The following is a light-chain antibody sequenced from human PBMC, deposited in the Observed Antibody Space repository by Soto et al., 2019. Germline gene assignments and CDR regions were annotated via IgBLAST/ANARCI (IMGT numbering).Light chain of an antibody. V-gene: IGKV3-20*01. Sequence: EIVLTQSPGTLSLSPGERVALSCRASQSVSSTSIAWYQQTPGQPPRLLMYDSSSRATDIPDRFSGSGSGTDFTLTISRLEPEDFAVYYCQHYGGSPPKYTLGQGTKLEIK. CDR3: QHYGGSPPKYT. J-gene: IGKJ2*01. CDR1: QSVSSTS. CDR2: DSS.